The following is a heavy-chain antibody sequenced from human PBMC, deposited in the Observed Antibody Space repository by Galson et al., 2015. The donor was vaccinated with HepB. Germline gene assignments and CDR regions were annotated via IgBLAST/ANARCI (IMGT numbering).Heavy chain of an antibody. CDR2: ISSSSTYI. Sequence: SLRLSCAASGFNFTNYSMNWVRQAPGKGLEWVSSISSSSTYISYADSLKGHFSISRDNAKSSLYLQMNSLRAEDTAVYYCAKDALLAPYYDFQGYFDYWGQGTLVTVSS. CDR3: AKDALLAPYYDFQGYFDY. J-gene: IGHJ4*02. CDR1: GFNFTNYS. D-gene: IGHD3-3*01. V-gene: IGHV3-21*01.